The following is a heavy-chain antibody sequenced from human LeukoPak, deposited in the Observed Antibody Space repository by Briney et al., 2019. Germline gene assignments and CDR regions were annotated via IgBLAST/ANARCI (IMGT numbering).Heavy chain of an antibody. Sequence: GGSLRLSCAASGFTFDDYAVHWVRQAPGKGLEWVSGISWNSGSIGYADSVKGRFTISRDNAKNSLYLQMNSLRAEGTALYYCAKLGYCSGGSCYSTATRSDYWGQGTLVTVSS. V-gene: IGHV3-9*01. CDR2: ISWNSGSI. CDR1: GFTFDDYA. J-gene: IGHJ4*02. CDR3: AKLGYCSGGSCYSTATRSDY. D-gene: IGHD2-15*01.